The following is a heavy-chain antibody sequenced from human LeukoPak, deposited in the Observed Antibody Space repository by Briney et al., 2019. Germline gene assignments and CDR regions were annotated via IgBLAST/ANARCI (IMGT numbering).Heavy chain of an antibody. V-gene: IGHV1-18*01. J-gene: IGHJ4*02. Sequence: VASVKVSCKASGYTFTSYGISWVRQAPGQGLEWMGWISAYNGNTNYAQKLQGRVTMTTDTSTSTAYMELRSLRSDDTAVYYCARDQSSYYYDSSGSNFDYWGQGTLVTVSS. D-gene: IGHD3-22*01. CDR2: ISAYNGNT. CDR3: ARDQSSYYYDSSGSNFDY. CDR1: GYTFTSYG.